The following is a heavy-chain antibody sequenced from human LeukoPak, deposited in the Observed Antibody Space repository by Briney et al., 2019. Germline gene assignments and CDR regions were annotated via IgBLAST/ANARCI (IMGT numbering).Heavy chain of an antibody. CDR1: GYSISSSNW. Sequence: SDTLSLTCAVSGYSISSSNWWGWIRQPPGKGLEWIGYIYYSGSTNYNPSLKSRVTMSVDTSKNQFSLKLSSVTAADTAVYYCARELQWLVGNYYYYYGMDVWGQGTTVTVSS. CDR2: IYYSGST. J-gene: IGHJ6*02. CDR3: ARELQWLVGNYYYYYGMDV. V-gene: IGHV4-28*03. D-gene: IGHD6-19*01.